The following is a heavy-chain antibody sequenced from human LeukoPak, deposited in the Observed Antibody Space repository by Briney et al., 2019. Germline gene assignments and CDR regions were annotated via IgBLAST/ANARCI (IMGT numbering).Heavy chain of an antibody. D-gene: IGHD6-13*01. V-gene: IGHV3-30*02. J-gene: IGHJ4*02. CDR3: AKDRAAAGSVYYFDY. CDR2: IRYDGSNK. Sequence: PGGSLRLSCAASGFTFSSYAMHWVRQAPGKGLEWVAFIRYDGSNKYYADSVKGRFTISRDNSKNTLYLQMNSLRAEDTAVYYCAKDRAAAGSVYYFDYWGQGTLVTVSS. CDR1: GFTFSSYA.